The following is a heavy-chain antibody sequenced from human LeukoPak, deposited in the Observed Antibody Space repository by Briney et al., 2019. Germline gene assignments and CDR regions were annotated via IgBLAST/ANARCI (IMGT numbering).Heavy chain of an antibody. CDR3: AKAAGGYYYYGMDV. CDR1: GFTFDDYA. V-gene: IGHV3-43D*03. CDR2: ISWDGGST. D-gene: IGHD3-10*01. Sequence: GGSLRLSCAASGFTFDDYAMHWVRQAPGKGLEWVSLISWDGGSTYYADSVKGRFTISRDNSKNSLYLQMNSLRAEDTALYYCAKAAGGYYYYGMDVWGQGTTVTVSS. J-gene: IGHJ6*02.